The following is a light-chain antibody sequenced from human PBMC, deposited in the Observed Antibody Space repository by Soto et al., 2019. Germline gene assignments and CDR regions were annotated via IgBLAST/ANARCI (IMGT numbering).Light chain of an antibody. J-gene: IGLJ1*01. CDR3: ATWHDSFYV. CDR2: TNN. Sequence: QSVLTQPPSASGTPGQTVIVSCSGSTSDIGTNAVNWFQHLPGTAPKLLIYTNNQRPSGVPDRFSGSKSGTSASLAISGLRSEDEADYYCATWHDSFYVFGTGTKLTVL. CDR1: TSDIGTNA. V-gene: IGLV1-44*01.